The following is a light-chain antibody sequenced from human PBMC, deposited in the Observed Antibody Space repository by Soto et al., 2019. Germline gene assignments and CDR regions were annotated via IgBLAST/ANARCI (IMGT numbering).Light chain of an antibody. CDR1: QSVSSN. CDR2: AAS. V-gene: IGKV3-15*01. J-gene: IGKJ1*01. CDR3: QQYNNWAPWT. Sequence: EIVMTQSPATLSVSPGERATLSCRASQSVSSNLAWYQQKPGQAPRLLIYAASTRATGIPARFSGSGSGTEFTLTIRSLQSEDFAVYYCQQYNNWAPWTFGQGTKVEIK.